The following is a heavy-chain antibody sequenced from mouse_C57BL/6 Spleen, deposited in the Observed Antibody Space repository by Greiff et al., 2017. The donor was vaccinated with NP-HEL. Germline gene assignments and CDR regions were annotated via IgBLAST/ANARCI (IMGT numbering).Heavy chain of an antibody. D-gene: IGHD2-12*01. V-gene: IGHV1-50*01. Sequence: QVQLQQPGAELVKPGASVKLSCKASGYTFTSYWMQWVKQRPGQGLEWIGEIDPSDSYTNYNQKFKGKATLTVDTSSSTAYMQLSSLTSEDSAVDYCAREPYSNDKFAYWGQGTLVTVSA. CDR2: IDPSDSYT. CDR3: AREPYSNDKFAY. J-gene: IGHJ3*01. CDR1: GYTFTSYW.